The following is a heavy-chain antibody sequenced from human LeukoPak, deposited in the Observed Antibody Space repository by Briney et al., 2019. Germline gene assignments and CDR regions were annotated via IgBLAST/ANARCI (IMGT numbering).Heavy chain of an antibody. CDR2: ISSSSSYI. J-gene: IGHJ4*02. CDR3: ARAGSHRNSGYDY. CDR1: GFTFSSHS. D-gene: IGHD5-12*01. V-gene: IGHV3-21*01. Sequence: GGSLRLSCAASGFTFSSHSMNWVRQAPGKGLEWVSSISSSSSYICYADSVEGRFTISRDNAKNSLYLQMNSLRAEDTGVYYCARAGSHRNSGYDYWGQGTLVTVSS.